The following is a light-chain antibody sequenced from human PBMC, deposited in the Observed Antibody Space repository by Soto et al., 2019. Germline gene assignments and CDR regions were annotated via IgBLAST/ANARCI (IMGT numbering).Light chain of an antibody. V-gene: IGKV1-5*03. J-gene: IGKJ1*01. CDR3: QQYDNDSWK. CDR2: KAS. CDR1: QSISSW. Sequence: DIQMTQSPSTLSASVGDRVIITCRASQSISSWLAWYQQKPGKAPNLLIYKASALKSGVPSRFSGSGSGTEFTLTISSLQPDDFANYYCQQYDNDSWKFGQGTKVEIK.